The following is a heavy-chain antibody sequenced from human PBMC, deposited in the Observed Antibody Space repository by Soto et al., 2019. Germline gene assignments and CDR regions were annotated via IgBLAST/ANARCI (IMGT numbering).Heavy chain of an antibody. V-gene: IGHV1-18*01. J-gene: IGHJ6*02. D-gene: IGHD2-15*01. CDR1: GYTFTSYG. CDR2: ISAYNGNT. CDR3: ARDRLKGYCSGGSCYSYYYYGMDV. Sequence: AASVKVSCKASGYTFTSYGISWVRQAPGQGLEWMGWISAYNGNTNYAQKLQGRVTMTTDTSTRPAYMELRSLRSDDTAVYYCARDRLKGYCSGGSCYSYYYYGMDVWDQGTTVTVSS.